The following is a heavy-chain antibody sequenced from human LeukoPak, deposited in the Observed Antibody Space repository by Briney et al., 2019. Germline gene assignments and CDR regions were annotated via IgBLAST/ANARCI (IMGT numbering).Heavy chain of an antibody. CDR1: GFTFSSYA. V-gene: IGHV3-23*01. CDR2: ISGSGGST. D-gene: IGHD6-13*01. CDR3: AKDGAALHAFDI. Sequence: GSLRLSCAASGFTFSSYAMSWVRQAPGKGLEWVSAISGSGGSTYYADSVKSRFTISRDNSKNTLYLQMNSLRAEDTAVYYCAKDGAALHAFDIWGQGTMVTVSS. J-gene: IGHJ3*02.